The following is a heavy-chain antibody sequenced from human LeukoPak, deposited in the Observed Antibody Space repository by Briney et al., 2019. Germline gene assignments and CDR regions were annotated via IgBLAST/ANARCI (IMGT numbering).Heavy chain of an antibody. J-gene: IGHJ3*02. CDR2: IYYSGST. CDR3: AKYDSSGPKDAFDI. Sequence: TSETLSLTCTVSGGSISSYYWSWIRQPPGRGLEWIGYIYYSGSTNYNPSLKSRVTISVDTSKNQFSLKLSSVTAADTAVYYCAKYDSSGPKDAFDIWGQGTMVTVSS. V-gene: IGHV4-59*08. CDR1: GGSISSYY. D-gene: IGHD3-22*01.